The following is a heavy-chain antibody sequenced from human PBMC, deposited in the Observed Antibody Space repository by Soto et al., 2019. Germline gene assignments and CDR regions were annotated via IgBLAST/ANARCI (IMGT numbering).Heavy chain of an antibody. Sequence: QVQLQESGPGLVMPSQTLSLTCTVSGDSVSSGGYYWNWIRQHPGRGLGWRGYIYDSETTYSNPPFESRLSISVDASKTQFSLKVTSVTPADTAVYYCARENFGVIIHDAFDLWGQGTMVTVSS. CDR1: GDSVSSGGYY. CDR2: IYDSETT. J-gene: IGHJ3*01. CDR3: ARENFGVIIHDAFDL. D-gene: IGHD2-8*01. V-gene: IGHV4-31*03.